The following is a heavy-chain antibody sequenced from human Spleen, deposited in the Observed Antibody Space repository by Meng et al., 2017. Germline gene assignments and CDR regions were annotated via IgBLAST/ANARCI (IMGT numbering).Heavy chain of an antibody. CDR3: AKDKFADYYGSGSYPDY. CDR1: GFTFSSYA. V-gene: IGHV3-23*01. D-gene: IGHD3-10*01. J-gene: IGHJ4*02. CDR2: ISGSGGST. Sequence: GGSLRLSCAASGFTFSSYAMSWVRQAPGKWLEWVSAISGSGGSTYYADSVKGRFTISRDNSKNTLYLQMNSLRAEDTAVYYCAKDKFADYYGSGSYPDYWGQGTLVTVSS.